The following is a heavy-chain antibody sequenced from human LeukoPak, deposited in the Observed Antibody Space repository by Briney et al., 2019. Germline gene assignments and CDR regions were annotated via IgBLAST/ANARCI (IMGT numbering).Heavy chain of an antibody. CDR2: ISSSSSYI. J-gene: IGHJ4*02. CDR3: ARGNVVPADYDY. V-gene: IGHV3-21*01. Sequence: GGSLRLSCAASGFTFSSYSMNWVRQAPGKGLEWVSSISSSSSYIYYADSVKGRFTISRDNAKNSLYLQMNSLRAEDTAVYYCARGNVVPADYDYWGQGTLVTVSS. CDR1: GFTFSSYS. D-gene: IGHD2-2*01.